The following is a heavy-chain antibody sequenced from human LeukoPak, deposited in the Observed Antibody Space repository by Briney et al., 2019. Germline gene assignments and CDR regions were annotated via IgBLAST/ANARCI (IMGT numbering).Heavy chain of an antibody. D-gene: IGHD2-15*01. J-gene: IGHJ6*02. CDR1: GYTFTSYY. Sequence: ASVKVSCKASGYTFTSYYMHWVRQAPGQGLEWMGIINPSGGSTSYAQKFQGRVTMTRDTSTSTVYMELSSLRSEDTAVYYCARDYSLYCSGGSCYSLGPNYGMDVWGQGTTVTVSS. V-gene: IGHV1-46*01. CDR2: INPSGGST. CDR3: ARDYSLYCSGGSCYSLGPNYGMDV.